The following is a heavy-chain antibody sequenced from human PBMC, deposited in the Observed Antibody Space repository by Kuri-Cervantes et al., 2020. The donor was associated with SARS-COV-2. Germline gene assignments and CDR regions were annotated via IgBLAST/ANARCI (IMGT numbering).Heavy chain of an antibody. CDR3: ARHIPYYDFWGGYYDAFDI. CDR1: GGSISSYY. CDR2: IYYSGST. J-gene: IGHJ3*02. V-gene: IGHV4-59*08. D-gene: IGHD3-3*01. Sequence: GSLRLSCTVSGGSISSYYWSWIRQPPGKGLEWIGYIYYSGSTNYNPSLKSRVTISVDTSKNQFSLKLSSVTAADTAVYYCARHIPYYDFWGGYYDAFDIWGQGTMVTVSS.